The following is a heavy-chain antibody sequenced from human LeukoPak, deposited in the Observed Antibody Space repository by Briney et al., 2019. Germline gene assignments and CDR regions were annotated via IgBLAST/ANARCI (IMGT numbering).Heavy chain of an antibody. CDR2: ISAYNGNT. V-gene: IGHV1-18*01. J-gene: IGHJ4*02. Sequence: ASVKVSCKASGYTFSSYGISWVRQAPGQGLEWMGWISAYNGNTNYAQKLQGRVTMTTDTSTSTAYMELRSLRSDDTAVYYCATGYSGYDRNTHFDYWGQGTLVTVSS. CDR3: ATGYSGYDRNTHFDY. CDR1: GYTFSSYG. D-gene: IGHD5-12*01.